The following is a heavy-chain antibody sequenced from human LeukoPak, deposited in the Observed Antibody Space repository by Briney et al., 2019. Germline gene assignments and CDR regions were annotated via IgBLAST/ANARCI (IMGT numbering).Heavy chain of an antibody. V-gene: IGHV3-21*04. Sequence: GGSLRLSCGASKFTFSSYVMNWVRQAPGKGLEWVSSISSNSYEIYYADSVRGRFTISRDNANNSLYLQMNSLRAEDTAVYYCAKRSGYDYGYFDYWGQGTLVTVSS. J-gene: IGHJ4*02. CDR2: ISSNSYEI. CDR3: AKRSGYDYGYFDY. D-gene: IGHD5-12*01. CDR1: KFTFSSYV.